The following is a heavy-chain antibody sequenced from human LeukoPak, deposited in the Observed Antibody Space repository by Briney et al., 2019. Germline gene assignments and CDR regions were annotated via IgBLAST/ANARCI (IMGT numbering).Heavy chain of an antibody. CDR1: GGSISSHY. V-gene: IGHV4-59*11. CDR3: ARVNYYDSSGYYYYYYYYMDV. Sequence: SETLSLTCTVSGGSISSHYWSWIRQPPGKGLEWIGYIYYSGSTNYNPSLKSRVTISVDTSKSQFSLKLSSVTAADTAVYYCARVNYYDSSGYYYYYYYYMDVWGKGTTVTVSS. D-gene: IGHD3-22*01. CDR2: IYYSGST. J-gene: IGHJ6*03.